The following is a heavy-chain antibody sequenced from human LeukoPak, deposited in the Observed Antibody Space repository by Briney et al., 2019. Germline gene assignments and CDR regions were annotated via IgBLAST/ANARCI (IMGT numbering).Heavy chain of an antibody. J-gene: IGHJ4*02. Sequence: SETLSLTCAVYGGSFSGYYWSWIRQPPGKGLEWIGEINHSGSTNYNPSLKSRVTISVDTSKNQFSLKLSSVTAADTAVYYCARVATMSDYWGQGTLVTVS. CDR3: ARVATMSDY. V-gene: IGHV4-34*01. CDR1: GGSFSGYY. CDR2: INHSGST. D-gene: IGHD3-10*02.